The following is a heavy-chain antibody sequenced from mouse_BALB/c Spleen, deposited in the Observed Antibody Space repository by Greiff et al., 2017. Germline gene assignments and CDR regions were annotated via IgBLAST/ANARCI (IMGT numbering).Heavy chain of an antibody. Sequence: QVHVKQSGPELVKPGASVKISCKASGYTFTDYYINWVKQKPGQGLEWIGWIYPGSGNTKYNEKFKGKATLTVDTSSSTAYMQLSSLTSEDTAVYFCARRMIPYAMDYWGQGTSVTVSS. CDR2: IYPGSGNT. CDR3: ARRMIPYAMDY. D-gene: IGHD2-4*01. CDR1: GYTFTDYY. J-gene: IGHJ4*01. V-gene: IGHV1-84*02.